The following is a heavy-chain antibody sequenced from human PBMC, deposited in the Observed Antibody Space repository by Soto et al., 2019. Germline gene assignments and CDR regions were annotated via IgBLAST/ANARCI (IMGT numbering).Heavy chain of an antibody. CDR3: ARLPRGSVTDPHFDY. J-gene: IGHJ4*02. V-gene: IGHV4-30-2*01. CDR2: TYHSGNP. CDR1: GDTISTGGYS. D-gene: IGHD2-21*02. Sequence: ASETLSLTCGVSGDTISTGGYSWAWIRQPPGKALEWIGHTYHSGNPYYNPSLKSRVIISVDRSKNQFSLKVSSVTASDSAIFYCARLPRGSVTDPHFDYWGQGTLVTVS.